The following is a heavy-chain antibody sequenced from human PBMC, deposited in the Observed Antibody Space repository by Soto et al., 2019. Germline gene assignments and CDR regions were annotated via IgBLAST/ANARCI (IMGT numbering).Heavy chain of an antibody. V-gene: IGHV1-69*13. J-gene: IGHJ4*03. CDR3: ARDRVSGGYSYGYYFDY. D-gene: IGHD5-18*01. Sequence: ASVKVSCKASGGTFSSYAISWVRQAPGQGLEWMGGIIPIFGTANYAQKFQGRVTITADESTSTAYMELSSLRSEDTAVYYCARDRVSGGYSYGYYFDYWGQGTTVTVSS. CDR2: IIPIFGTA. CDR1: GGTFSSYA.